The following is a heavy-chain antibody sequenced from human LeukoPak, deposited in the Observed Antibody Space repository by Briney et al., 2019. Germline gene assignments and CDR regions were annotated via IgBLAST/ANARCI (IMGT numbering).Heavy chain of an antibody. V-gene: IGHV3-74*01. D-gene: IGHD2-2*01. Sequence: GGSLRLSCAASGFPFSSYWMHWVRQAPGKGLVWVSRINTDGSITDYADSVKGRFTISRDNAKNTLYLQVNSLRAEDTAIYYCVRPDIVTVPLGCWGQGTLVTVSS. CDR2: INTDGSIT. CDR1: GFPFSSYW. J-gene: IGHJ4*02. CDR3: VRPDIVTVPLGC.